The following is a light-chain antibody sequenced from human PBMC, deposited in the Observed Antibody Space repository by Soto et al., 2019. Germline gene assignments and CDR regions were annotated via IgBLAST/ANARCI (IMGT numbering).Light chain of an antibody. Sequence: DIQMTQSPSTLSATAGDRVTITCRASQSISSWLAWYQQKPGKAPKLLIYDASNLESGVPSRFSCSGSGTEFTLTISXLQPDDIATYYCQQYENYWTFGQGTKVDIK. CDR2: DAS. J-gene: IGKJ1*01. CDR1: QSISSW. V-gene: IGKV1-5*01. CDR3: QQYENYWT.